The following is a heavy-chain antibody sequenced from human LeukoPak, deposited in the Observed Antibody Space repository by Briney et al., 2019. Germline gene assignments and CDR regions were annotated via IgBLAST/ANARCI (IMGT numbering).Heavy chain of an antibody. J-gene: IGHJ4*02. CDR1: GYTFTSYA. D-gene: IGHD1-26*01. CDR3: ARDLGSGSLHY. Sequence: GASVKVSCKASGYTFTSYAIHWVRQAPGQRLEWLGWINTGNGDIRYSQTFQGRVTITSDTSASTAYMELSSLRSEDTAVYYCARDLGSGSLHYWGQGTLVTVSS. CDR2: INTGNGDI. V-gene: IGHV1-3*04.